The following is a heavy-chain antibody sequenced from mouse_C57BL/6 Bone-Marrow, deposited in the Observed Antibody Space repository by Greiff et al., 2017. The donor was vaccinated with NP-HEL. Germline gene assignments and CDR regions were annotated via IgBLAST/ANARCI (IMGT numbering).Heavy chain of an antibody. Sequence: VQLKESGPGLVKPSQSLSLPCSVTGYSITSGYYWNWIRQFPGNKLEWMGYISYDGSNHYNPSLKNRISITRDTSKNQFFLKLNSVTTEDTATYYCARSYVSSPAWFAYWGQGTLVTVSA. J-gene: IGHJ3*01. CDR3: ARSYVSSPAWFAY. CDR1: GYSITSGYY. V-gene: IGHV3-6*01. D-gene: IGHD1-1*01. CDR2: ISYDGSN.